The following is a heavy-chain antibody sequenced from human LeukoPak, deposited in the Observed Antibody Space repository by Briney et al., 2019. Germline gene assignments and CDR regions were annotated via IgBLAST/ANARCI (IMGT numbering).Heavy chain of an antibody. CDR3: ARGGFGVPHPYNWFDP. CDR1: GGSISSSSYY. Sequence: SETLSLTCTVSGGSISSSSYYWGWIRQPPGKGLEWIGSIYYSGSTYYNPSLKSRVIISVDSSKNQFSLKLSSVTAADTAVYYCARGGFGVPHPYNWFDPWGQGTLVTVSS. D-gene: IGHD3-3*01. J-gene: IGHJ5*02. V-gene: IGHV4-39*07. CDR2: IYYSGST.